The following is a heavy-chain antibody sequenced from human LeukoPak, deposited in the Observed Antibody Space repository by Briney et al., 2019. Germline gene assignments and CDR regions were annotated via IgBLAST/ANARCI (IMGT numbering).Heavy chain of an antibody. V-gene: IGHV4-39*01. Sequence: SETLSLTCTVSGGSISSSSYYWGWIRQPPGKGLEWIGSIYYSGSTYYNPSLESRVTISVDTSKNQFSLKLSSVTAADTAVYYCARHIIYSGNYFDYWGQGTLVTVSS. CDR2: IYYSGST. CDR1: GGSISSSSYY. D-gene: IGHD1-26*01. J-gene: IGHJ4*02. CDR3: ARHIIYSGNYFDY.